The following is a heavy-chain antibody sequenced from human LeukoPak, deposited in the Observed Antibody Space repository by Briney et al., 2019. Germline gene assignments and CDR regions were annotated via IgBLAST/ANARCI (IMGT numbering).Heavy chain of an antibody. Sequence: PSETLSLTCAVYGGSFSGYYWSWIRQPPGKGLEWIGEINHSGSTNYNPSLKSRVTISVDTSKNQSSLKLGSVTAADTAVYYCARGLSYYYDSSGYPNWFDPWGQGTLVTVSS. D-gene: IGHD3-22*01. J-gene: IGHJ5*02. CDR3: ARGLSYYYDSSGYPNWFDP. CDR1: GGSFSGYY. CDR2: INHSGST. V-gene: IGHV4-34*01.